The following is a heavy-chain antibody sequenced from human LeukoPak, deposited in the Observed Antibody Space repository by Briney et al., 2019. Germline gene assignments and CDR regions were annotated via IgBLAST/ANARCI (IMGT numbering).Heavy chain of an antibody. CDR2: IYYSWGT. D-gene: IGHD2/OR15-2a*01. V-gene: IGHV4-39*01. CDR3: ARRIKNREYFDS. Sequence: SETLSLTCTFSGGSISDITYDWDCIRQPPGKGLEWIGTIYYSWGTYYNPSLKSRLTISVDTSKNQVSLILRSVTAADTAVFYCARRIKNREYFDSWGQGPLVPVSS. J-gene: IGHJ4*02. CDR1: GGSISDITYD.